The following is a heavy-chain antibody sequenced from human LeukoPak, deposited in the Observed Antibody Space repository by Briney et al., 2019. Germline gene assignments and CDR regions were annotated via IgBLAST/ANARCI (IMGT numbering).Heavy chain of an antibody. CDR3: AREKDSGYNYLFDY. D-gene: IGHD5-18*01. V-gene: IGHV3-7*01. J-gene: IGHJ4*02. CDR1: GFTFSSYW. CDR2: IKQDGSEK. Sequence: PGGSLRLSCAASGFTFSSYWMSWVRQAPGKGLEWMANIKQDGSEKYYVDSVKGRFTISRDNAKNSLYLQMNSLRAEDTAVYYCAREKDSGYNYLFDYWGQGTLVTVSS.